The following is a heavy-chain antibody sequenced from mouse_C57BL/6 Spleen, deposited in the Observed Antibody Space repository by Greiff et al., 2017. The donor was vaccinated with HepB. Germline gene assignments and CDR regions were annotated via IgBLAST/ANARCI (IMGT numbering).Heavy chain of an antibody. J-gene: IGHJ4*01. Sequence: EVQLQQSGPELVKPGASVKISCKASGYTFTDYYMNWVKQSPGKSLEWIGDINPNNGGTSYNQKFKGQATLTVAKSSRTAYMELRSLPTSDSAVEYCGRGGGYYYGSSYAMDDWGQRTSVTVSA. V-gene: IGHV1-26*01. CDR1: GYTFTDYY. CDR2: INPNNGGT. CDR3: GRGGGYYYGSSYAMDD. D-gene: IGHD1-1*01.